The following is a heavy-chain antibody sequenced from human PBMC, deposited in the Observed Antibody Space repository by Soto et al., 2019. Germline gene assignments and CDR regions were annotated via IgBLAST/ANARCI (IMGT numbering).Heavy chain of an antibody. CDR2: INYSGTT. Sequence: SEPLSLTCSVSGGSFSSDSFIWRWVRQFPGKGLEWIGYINYSGTTYYNPSLRSRITMSVDTSKNQFSLNLSSVTAADTAVYYCARDHKWDGMDVWGQGTTVT. CDR3: ARDHKWDGMDV. V-gene: IGHV4-31*03. J-gene: IGHJ6*02. CDR1: GGSFSSDSFI. D-gene: IGHD1-26*01.